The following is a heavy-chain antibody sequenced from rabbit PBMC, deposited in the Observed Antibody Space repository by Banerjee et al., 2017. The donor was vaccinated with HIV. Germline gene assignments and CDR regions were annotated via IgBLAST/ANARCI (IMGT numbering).Heavy chain of an antibody. Sequence: QEQLVESGGGLVQPEGSLTLTCKASGFDFSSSYWICWVRQAPGKGLEWIACINTGSSGSTYYASWAKGRFTITRSTNQNTVTLQMTSLTAADTATYFCARLYLTSSYRGFNLWGPGTLVTVS. D-gene: IGHD1-1*01. J-gene: IGHJ4*01. CDR2: INTGSSGST. CDR1: GFDFSSSYW. V-gene: IGHV1S45*01. CDR3: ARLYLTSSYRGFNL.